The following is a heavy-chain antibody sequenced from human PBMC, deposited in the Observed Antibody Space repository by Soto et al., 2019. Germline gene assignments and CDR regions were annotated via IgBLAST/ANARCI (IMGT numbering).Heavy chain of an antibody. CDR2: IYYSGST. CDR3: ARDRGRQGSQYYFDY. V-gene: IGHV4-59*01. CDR1: GGSISSYY. D-gene: IGHD3-10*01. J-gene: IGHJ4*02. Sequence: SETLSLTCTVSGGSISSYYWSWIRQPPGKGLEWIGYIYYSGSTNYNPSLKSRVTISVDTSKNQFSLKLSSVTAADTAVYYCARDRGRQGSQYYFDYWGQGTLVTVSS.